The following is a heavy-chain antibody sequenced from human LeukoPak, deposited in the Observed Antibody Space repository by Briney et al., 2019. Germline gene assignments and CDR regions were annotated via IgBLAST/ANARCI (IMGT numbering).Heavy chain of an antibody. V-gene: IGHV1-18*01. CDR1: GFTFTRYS. D-gene: IGHD2-8*01. CDR2: ISDYNGNT. Sequence: ASGKVSCRASGFTFTRYSITWVRQAPGKGHEWMGWISDYNGNTNYAQKYQGRVTMTTDTSTRTAYMELRSLRSDDTAVYYCARVVRSDSFDYDYYYAMDVWGQGTTVTVSS. J-gene: IGHJ6*02. CDR3: ARVVRSDSFDYDYYYAMDV.